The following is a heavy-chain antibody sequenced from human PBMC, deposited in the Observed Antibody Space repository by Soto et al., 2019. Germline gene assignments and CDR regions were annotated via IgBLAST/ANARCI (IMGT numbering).Heavy chain of an antibody. CDR2: MYYSGSS. CDR1: GGSMSPYY. D-gene: IGHD3-22*01. CDR3: ARGYYDRSGYYSDY. Sequence: PSETLSLTCTVSGGSMSPYYWSWIRQPPGKGLEWIGYMYYSGSSNYSPSLKSRVTMSVDTSKNQFSLKLSSVTAAGTAVYYCARGYYDRSGYYSDYWGQGTVVT. V-gene: IGHV4-59*01. J-gene: IGHJ4*02.